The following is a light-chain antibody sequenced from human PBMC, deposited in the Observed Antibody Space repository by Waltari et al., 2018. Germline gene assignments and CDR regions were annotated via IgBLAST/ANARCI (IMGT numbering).Light chain of an antibody. J-gene: IGLJ3*02. Sequence: QSALTQPRSVSGSPGQSVTISCTGTGSDVGDFNSVSWYQQHPGKAPKLVILDVTKRPSGVPDCFSGSKSGTSASLTVSGLQADDEADYYCCSYAGVWVFGGGTKLTVL. CDR2: DVT. CDR1: GSDVGDFNS. CDR3: CSYAGVWV. V-gene: IGLV2-11*01.